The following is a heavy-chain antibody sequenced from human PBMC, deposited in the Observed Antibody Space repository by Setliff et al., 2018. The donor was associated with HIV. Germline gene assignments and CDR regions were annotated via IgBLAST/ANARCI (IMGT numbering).Heavy chain of an antibody. J-gene: IGHJ6*02. CDR1: GYTFKTYG. CDR3: ARLGSGWSDSYYYAMDV. Sequence: ASVKVSCKASGYTFKTYGISWVRQAPGHGLEWMGWISPYNGHTNYARNFQGRVTMTIDTSTSRAYMELKSLTSDDTAAYFCARLGSGWSDSYYYAMDVWGQGTTVTVSS. CDR2: ISPYNGHT. V-gene: IGHV1-18*01. D-gene: IGHD6-19*01.